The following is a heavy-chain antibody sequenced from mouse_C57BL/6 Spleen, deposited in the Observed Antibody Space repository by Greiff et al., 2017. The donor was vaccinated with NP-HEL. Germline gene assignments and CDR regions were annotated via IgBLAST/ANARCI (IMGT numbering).Heavy chain of an antibody. Sequence: EVQLQQSGPELVKPGASVKIPCKASGYTFTDYNMDWVKQSHGKSLEWIGDINPNNGGTIYNQKFKGKATFTVDKYSRTAYMERRSQTSEDTAVDYCARVDYYGSHWYFDVWGTGTPVTVSS. D-gene: IGHD1-1*01. CDR2: INPNNGGT. V-gene: IGHV1-18*01. CDR1: GYTFTDYN. J-gene: IGHJ1*03. CDR3: ARVDYYGSHWYFDV.